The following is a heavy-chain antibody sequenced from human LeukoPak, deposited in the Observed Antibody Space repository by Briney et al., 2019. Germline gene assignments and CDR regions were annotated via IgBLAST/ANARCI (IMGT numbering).Heavy chain of an antibody. Sequence: PSETLSLTCTVSGGSISGYYWSWIRQPPGKGLEWIGYIYYSGNTNYNPSLKSRVTILLDTSKNQLSLKLRSVTAADTAVYYCARAPPPLDSSGFDYWGQGTLVTVSS. CDR2: IYYSGNT. J-gene: IGHJ4*02. CDR1: GGSISGYY. D-gene: IGHD6-19*01. V-gene: IGHV4-59*01. CDR3: ARAPPPLDSSGFDY.